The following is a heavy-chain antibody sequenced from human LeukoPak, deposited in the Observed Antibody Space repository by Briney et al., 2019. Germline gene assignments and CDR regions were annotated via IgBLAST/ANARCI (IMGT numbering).Heavy chain of an antibody. V-gene: IGHV3-74*01. Sequence: GGSLRLSCAASGFTFSSYWMHSVRQAPGKGLVWVSRISSDGSSTSYADSVKGRFTISRDNAKNTLYLQMNSLRAEDTAVYYCARDRSGSLDYWGQGTLVTVSS. D-gene: IGHD1-26*01. CDR3: ARDRSGSLDY. CDR2: ISSDGSST. J-gene: IGHJ4*02. CDR1: GFTFSSYW.